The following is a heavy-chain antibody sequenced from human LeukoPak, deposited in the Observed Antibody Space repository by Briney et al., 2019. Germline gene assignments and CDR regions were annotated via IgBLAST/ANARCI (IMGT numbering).Heavy chain of an antibody. D-gene: IGHD1-26*01. CDR2: IYYSGST. Sequence: PSETLSLTCSVSGGSISSYYWSWIRQPPGKGLEWIGYIYYSGSTNYNPSLKSRVTISVDTSKNQFSLKLSSVTAADTAVYYCARTVEWYRPYYFDYWGQGTLVTVSS. CDR3: ARTVEWYRPYYFDY. J-gene: IGHJ4*02. CDR1: GGSISSYY. V-gene: IGHV4-59*01.